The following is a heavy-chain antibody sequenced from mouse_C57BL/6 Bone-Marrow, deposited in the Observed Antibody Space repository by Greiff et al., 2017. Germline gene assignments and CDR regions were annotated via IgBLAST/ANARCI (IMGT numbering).Heavy chain of an antibody. Sequence: EVKLMESGGGLVQPGGSLKLSCAASGFTFSDYYMYWVRQTPEKRLEWVAYISNGGGSTYYPDTVKGRFTISRDNAKNTLYLQMSRLKSEDTAMYYCARHRIRGYGSSYEFAYWGQGTLVTVSA. CDR1: GFTFSDYY. CDR2: ISNGGGST. J-gene: IGHJ3*01. V-gene: IGHV5-12*01. D-gene: IGHD1-1*01. CDR3: ARHRIRGYGSSYEFAY.